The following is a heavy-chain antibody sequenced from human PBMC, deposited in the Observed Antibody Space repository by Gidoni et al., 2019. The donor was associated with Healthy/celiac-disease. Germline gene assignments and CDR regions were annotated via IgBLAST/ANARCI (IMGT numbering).Heavy chain of an antibody. CDR2: ISYDGSNK. V-gene: IGHV3-30*04. D-gene: IGHD1-26*01. J-gene: IGHJ6*02. CDR3: AREGGVGAPNRGYYYGMDV. CDR1: GFTFSSSA. Sequence: QVQLVESGGGVVQPGRSLRLSCAASGFTFSSSAMHWVRQAPGKGLEWVAVISYDGSNKYYADSVKGRFTISRDNSKNTLYLQMNSLRAEDTAVYYCAREGGVGAPNRGYYYGMDVWGQGTTVTVSS.